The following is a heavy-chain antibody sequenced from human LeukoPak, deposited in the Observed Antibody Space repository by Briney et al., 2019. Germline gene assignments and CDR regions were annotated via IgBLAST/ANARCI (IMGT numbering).Heavy chain of an antibody. J-gene: IGHJ5*02. CDR1: GGSISNYY. Sequence: SETLSLTCTVSGGSISNYYWSWIRQPPGKGLEWIGYILYSGSTNYNPSLKSRVTISVDTSKNQFSLKLSSVTAADTAVYYCARHTLQGWFDPWGQGTLVTVSS. V-gene: IGHV4-59*08. CDR3: ARHTLQGWFDP. CDR2: ILYSGST.